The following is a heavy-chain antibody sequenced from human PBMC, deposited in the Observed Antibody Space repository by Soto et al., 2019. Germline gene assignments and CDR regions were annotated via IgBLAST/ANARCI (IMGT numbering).Heavy chain of an antibody. Sequence: EVQLVESGGGLVQPGRSLRLSCAASGFTFDDYAMHWVRQAPGQGLEWVSGISWNSGSIGYADSVKGRFTISRDNAKNSLYLQMNSLRAEDTALYYCAKDVKDNSGWYGYYYGMDVWGQGTTVTVSS. J-gene: IGHJ6*02. V-gene: IGHV3-9*01. CDR3: AKDVKDNSGWYGYYYGMDV. CDR2: ISWNSGSI. D-gene: IGHD6-19*01. CDR1: GFTFDDYA.